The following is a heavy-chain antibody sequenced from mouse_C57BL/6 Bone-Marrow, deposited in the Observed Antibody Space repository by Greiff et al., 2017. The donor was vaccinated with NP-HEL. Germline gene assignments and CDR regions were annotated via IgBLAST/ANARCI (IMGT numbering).Heavy chain of an antibody. D-gene: IGHD1-1*01. Sequence: VQLKQPGAELVMPGASVKLSCKASGYTFTSYWMHWVKQRPGQGLEWIGEIDPSDSYTNYNQKFKGKSTLTVDKSSSTAYMQLSSLTSEDSAVYYCARGVYYYGSSYYFDYWGQGTTLTVSS. CDR2: IDPSDSYT. CDR1: GYTFTSYW. J-gene: IGHJ2*01. V-gene: IGHV1-69*01. CDR3: ARGVYYYGSSYYFDY.